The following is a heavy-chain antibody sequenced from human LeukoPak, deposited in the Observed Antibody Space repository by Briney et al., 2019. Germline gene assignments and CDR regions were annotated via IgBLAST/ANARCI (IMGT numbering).Heavy chain of an antibody. D-gene: IGHD2-15*01. Sequence: KPSETLSLTCTVSGGSISSYSWSWIRQPPEKGLEWIGYFYHSGSTNYNSSLMGRATISIDTSKNQIFLKLSSVTATDTAVYYCAKKGGRFCSCHYLDDWGQGTLVIVSS. V-gene: IGHV4-59*01. J-gene: IGHJ4*02. CDR1: GGSISSYS. CDR2: FYHSGST. CDR3: AKKGGRFCSCHYLDD.